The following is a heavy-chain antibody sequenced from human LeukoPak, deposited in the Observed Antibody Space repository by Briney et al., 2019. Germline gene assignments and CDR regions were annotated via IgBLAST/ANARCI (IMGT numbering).Heavy chain of an antibody. D-gene: IGHD1-1*01. J-gene: IGHJ5*02. Sequence: ASVKVSCKASGYTLSSYSMNWVRQAPGQGLQWMGWISTNTGNPTYAQGFTGRFVFSLDTSVSTAYLQISSLKAEDTAVYYSARGIWTGPTGTVEGWFDPSGQGTLVIVSS. CDR3: ARGIWTGPTGTVEGWFDP. V-gene: IGHV7-4-1*02. CDR1: GYTLSSYS. CDR2: ISTNTGNP.